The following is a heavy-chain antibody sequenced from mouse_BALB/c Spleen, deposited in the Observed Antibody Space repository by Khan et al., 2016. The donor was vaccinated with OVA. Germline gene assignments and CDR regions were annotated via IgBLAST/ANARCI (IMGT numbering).Heavy chain of an antibody. CDR1: GFTFSSFV. D-gene: IGHD2-1*01. J-gene: IGHJ3*01. Sequence: EVELVESGGGLVEPGGSLKLSCAASGFTFSSFVMSWVRQTPEKRLEWVATISSAATYTYYTDSVKGRFNISRDNAKNTLYLQMNSLMSEDTAIYYYAYGNYGWFSYWGQGTLVTVSA. CDR3: AYGNYGWFSY. CDR2: ISSAATYT. V-gene: IGHV5-9-1*01.